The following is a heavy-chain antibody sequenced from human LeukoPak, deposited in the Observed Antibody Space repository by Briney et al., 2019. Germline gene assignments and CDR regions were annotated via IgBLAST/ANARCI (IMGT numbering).Heavy chain of an antibody. CDR2: IYSGGST. J-gene: IGHJ6*03. Sequence: GGSLRLSCAASEFSVGSNYMTWVRQAPGKGLEWVSLIYSGGSTYYADSVKGRFTISRDNSKNTLYLQMNSLRAEDTAVYYCARLWQGVGFGELFPPHYYYYMDVWGKGTTVTISS. CDR3: ARLWQGVGFGELFPPHYYYYMDV. CDR1: EFSVGSNY. V-gene: IGHV3-66*04. D-gene: IGHD3-10*01.